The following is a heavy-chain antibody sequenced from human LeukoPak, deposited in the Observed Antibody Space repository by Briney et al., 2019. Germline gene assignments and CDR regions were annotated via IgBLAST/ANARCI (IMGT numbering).Heavy chain of an antibody. V-gene: IGHV4-39*07. D-gene: IGHD6-13*01. CDR1: GGSISSYY. CDR3: ARVEWGIAAEYYFDY. J-gene: IGHJ4*02. Sequence: SETLSLTCTVSGGSISSYYWGWIRQPPGKGLEWIGSIYYSGSTYYNPSLKSRVTISVDTSKNQFSLKLSSVTAADTAVYYCARVEWGIAAEYYFDYWGQGTLVTVSS. CDR2: IYYSGST.